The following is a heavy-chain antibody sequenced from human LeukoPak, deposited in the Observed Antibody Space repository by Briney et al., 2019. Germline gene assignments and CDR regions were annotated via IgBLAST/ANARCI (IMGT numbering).Heavy chain of an antibody. Sequence: ASVKVSCKASGYTFTSYGISRVRQAPGQGLEWMGWISAYNGNTNYAQKLQGRVTMTTDTSTSTAYMELRSLRSDDTAVYYCARDEDTYYYYYGMDVWGQGATVTVSS. CDR3: ARDEDTYYYYYGMDV. CDR1: GYTFTSYG. J-gene: IGHJ6*02. CDR2: ISAYNGNT. V-gene: IGHV1-18*01.